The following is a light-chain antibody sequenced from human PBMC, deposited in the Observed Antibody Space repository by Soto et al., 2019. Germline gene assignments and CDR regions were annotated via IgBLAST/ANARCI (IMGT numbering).Light chain of an antibody. J-gene: IGKJ1*01. Sequence: EIVLTQSPGTLSLSPGERATLSCRASQSVSSSYLAWYQQKPGQAPRLPIYGASNRATGIPDRFSGSGSGTDFTLTISRLEPEDFAVYYCQQYGSSPPHTFGQGTKVDIK. CDR1: QSVSSSY. CDR3: QQYGSSPPHT. CDR2: GAS. V-gene: IGKV3-20*01.